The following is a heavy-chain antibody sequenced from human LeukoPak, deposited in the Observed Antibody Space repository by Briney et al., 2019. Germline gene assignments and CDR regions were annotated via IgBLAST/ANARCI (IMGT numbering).Heavy chain of an antibody. Sequence: SETLSLTCTVSGGSVSSGSYYWSWIRQPPGKGLECIGYIYDSGRTNYNPSLKSRVTISVDTSKNQFSLKLSSVTAADTAVYYFARGHSSGWPNYFDYWGQGTLVTVSS. D-gene: IGHD6-19*01. CDR2: IYDSGRT. V-gene: IGHV4-61*01. J-gene: IGHJ4*02. CDR3: ARGHSSGWPNYFDY. CDR1: GGSVSSGSYY.